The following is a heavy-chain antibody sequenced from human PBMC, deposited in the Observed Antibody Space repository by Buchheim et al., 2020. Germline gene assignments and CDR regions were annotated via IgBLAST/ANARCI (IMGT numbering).Heavy chain of an antibody. CDR3: AKKIGYCSSTSCYTGTGNYYYFGMDV. D-gene: IGHD2-2*02. J-gene: IGHJ6*02. V-gene: IGHV3-30*18. CDR2: ISYDGSNK. Sequence: QVQLVESGGGVVQPGRSLRLSCAASGFTFRSYGMHWVRQAPGKGLEWVALISYDGSNKDYADSVKGRFTISRDNSKNTLYLQMSSLRPEDTAVYYCAKKIGYCSSTSCYTGTGNYYYFGMDVWGQGTT. CDR1: GFTFRSYG.